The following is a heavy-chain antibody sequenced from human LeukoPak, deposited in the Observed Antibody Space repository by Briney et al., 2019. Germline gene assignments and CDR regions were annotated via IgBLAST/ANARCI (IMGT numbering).Heavy chain of an antibody. D-gene: IGHD2-2*01. CDR3: ARGRRVVPAARGHTGAAASDY. Sequence: SETLSLTCAVYGGSFSGYYWSWIRQPPGKGLEWIGEINHSGSTNYNPSPKSRVTISVDTSKNQFSLKLSSVTAADTAVYYCARGRRVVPAARGHTGAAASDYWGQGTLVTVSS. CDR1: GGSFSGYY. J-gene: IGHJ4*02. CDR2: INHSGST. V-gene: IGHV4-34*01.